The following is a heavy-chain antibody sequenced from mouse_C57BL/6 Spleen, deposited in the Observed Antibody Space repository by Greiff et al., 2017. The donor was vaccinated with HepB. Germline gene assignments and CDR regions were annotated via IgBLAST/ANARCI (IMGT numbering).Heavy chain of an antibody. D-gene: IGHD4-1*01. Sequence: EVKVVESGGGLVQSGRSLRLSCATSGFTFSDFYMEWVRQAPGKGLEWIAASRNKANDYTTEYSASVKGRFIVSRDTSQSILYLQMNALRAEDTAIYYCARDRWDEAMDYWGQGTSVTVSS. CDR2: SRNKANDYTT. V-gene: IGHV7-1*01. CDR1: GFTFSDFY. CDR3: ARDRWDEAMDY. J-gene: IGHJ4*01.